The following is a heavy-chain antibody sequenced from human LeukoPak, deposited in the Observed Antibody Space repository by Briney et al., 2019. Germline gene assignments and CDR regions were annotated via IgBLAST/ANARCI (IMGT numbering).Heavy chain of an antibody. J-gene: IGHJ6*03. V-gene: IGHV1-2*02. D-gene: IGHD3-3*01. CDR3: ARDDRRITIFGVDQYYYYMDV. CDR1: GYTFTGYY. Sequence: GASVKVSCKASGYTFTGYYMHWVRQAPGQGLEWMGWINPNSGGTNYAQKFQGRVTMTRDTSISTAYMDLSRLRSDDTAVYYCARDDRRITIFGVDQYYYYMDVWGKGTTVTVSS. CDR2: INPNSGGT.